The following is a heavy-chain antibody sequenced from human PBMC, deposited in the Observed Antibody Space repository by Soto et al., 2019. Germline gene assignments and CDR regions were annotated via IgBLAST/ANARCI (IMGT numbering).Heavy chain of an antibody. CDR2: ISGDGVIT. CDR3: ARGGIH. CDR1: GFTFSSFA. Sequence: VQVLESGGGSVQPGESLRLSCAASGFTFSSFALNWVRQAPGKGLGWVSGISGDGVITYYADSVRGRFTISRDNAHKSLFLEMKDLRVEDTAVYYCARGGIHWGQGTLVTVSS. J-gene: IGHJ4*02. D-gene: IGHD3-16*01. V-gene: IGHV3-23*01.